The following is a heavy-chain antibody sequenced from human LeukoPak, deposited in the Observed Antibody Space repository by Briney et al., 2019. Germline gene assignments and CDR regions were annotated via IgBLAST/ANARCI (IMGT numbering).Heavy chain of an antibody. CDR3: ARDQGSSWYWDY. D-gene: IGHD6-13*01. CDR1: GFTFSSYE. J-gene: IGHJ4*02. V-gene: IGHV3-48*03. CDR2: ISSSGSPI. Sequence: PGGSLRLSCAASGFTFSSYEMNWVRQAPGKGLEWVSYISSSGSPICYADSVKGRFTISRDNAKNSLFLQMNSLRAEDTAVYYCARDQGSSWYWDYWGQGTLVIVSS.